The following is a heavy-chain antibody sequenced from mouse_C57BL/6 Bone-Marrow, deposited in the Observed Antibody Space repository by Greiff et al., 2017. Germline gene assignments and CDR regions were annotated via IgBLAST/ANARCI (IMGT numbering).Heavy chain of an antibody. D-gene: IGHD2-2*01. CDR3: TRALTMATTGGANFDY. CDR1: GFTFSSYA. V-gene: IGHV5-9-1*02. J-gene: IGHJ2*01. Sequence: EVKLMESGEGLVKPGGSLKLSCAASGFTFSSYAMSWVRQTPEKRLEWVAYISSGGDYIYYADTVKGRFTISRDNARNTLYLQMSRLKSEDTAMXYCTRALTMATTGGANFDYWGQGTTLTVSS. CDR2: ISSGGDYI.